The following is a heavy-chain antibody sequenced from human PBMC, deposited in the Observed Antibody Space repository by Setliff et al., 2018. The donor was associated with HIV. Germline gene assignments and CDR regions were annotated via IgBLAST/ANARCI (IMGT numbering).Heavy chain of an antibody. CDR2: ISGSGGST. D-gene: IGHD2-21*01. J-gene: IGHJ3*01. CDR3: AKLLGNGGNSDPFDL. CDR1: GFAFSSYA. V-gene: IGHV3-23*01. Sequence: GGSLRLSCAASGFAFSSYAMSWVRQAPGKGLEWVSAISGSGGSTYYADSVKGRFTISRDNSKKTLYLQMNSLRAEDTAVYYCAKLLGNGGNSDPFDLWGQGTTVTVSS.